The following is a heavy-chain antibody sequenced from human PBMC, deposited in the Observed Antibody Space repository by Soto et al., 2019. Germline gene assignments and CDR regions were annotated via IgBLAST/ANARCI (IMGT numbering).Heavy chain of an antibody. J-gene: IGHJ1*01. CDR2: ISGSGGST. CDR1: GFTFRSYA. CDR3: AEGRLSGSWYQGYCQH. D-gene: IGHD6-13*01. V-gene: IGHV3-23*01. Sequence: GGSLRLSCAASGFTFRSYAMSWVRQAPGKGLEWVSAISGSGGSTYYADSVKGRFTISRDNSKNTLYLQMNSLRAEDTAVYYCAEGRLSGSWYQGYCQHWGQGTLVTVSS.